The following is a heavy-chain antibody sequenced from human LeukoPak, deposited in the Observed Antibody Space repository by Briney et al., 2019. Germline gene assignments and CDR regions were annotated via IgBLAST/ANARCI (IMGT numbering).Heavy chain of an antibody. V-gene: IGHV1-2*02. CDR3: ARRLPIVGATLDY. J-gene: IGHJ4*02. Sequence: ASVKVSCKASGYTFTSYYMHWVRQAPGQGLEWMGWINPNSGDTNYAQKFQGRVTMTRDTSISTAYMELSRLRSDDTAVYYCARRLPIVGATLDYWGQGTLVTVSS. D-gene: IGHD1-26*01. CDR1: GYTFTSYY. CDR2: INPNSGDT.